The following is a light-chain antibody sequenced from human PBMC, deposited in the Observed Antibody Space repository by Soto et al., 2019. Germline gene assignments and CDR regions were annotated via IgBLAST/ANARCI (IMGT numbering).Light chain of an antibody. Sequence: EIQMTQSPSSVSASVGDRVTITCRASQAIGNDLDWYQRRPGQAPNLLIFDASTLQTGVPSRFSGSGSGTHFTLTIRGLQPEDSSIYYCQQSYTTPWTFGQGT. J-gene: IGKJ1*01. CDR1: QAIGND. CDR3: QQSYTTPWT. CDR2: DAS. V-gene: IGKV1-39*01.